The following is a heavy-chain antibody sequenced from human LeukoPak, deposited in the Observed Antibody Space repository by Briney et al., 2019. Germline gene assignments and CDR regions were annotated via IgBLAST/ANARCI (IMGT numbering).Heavy chain of an antibody. CDR2: ISYDGSNK. CDR1: GFTFSSYA. D-gene: IGHD3-10*01. J-gene: IGHJ4*02. Sequence: GRSLRLSCAASGFTFSSYAMHWVRQAPGKGLEWVAVISYDGSNKYYADSVKGRFTISRDNAKNSLYLQMNSLRAEDTAVYYCARASYGSGSRGVNYWGQGTLVTVSS. CDR3: ARASYGSGSRGVNY. V-gene: IGHV3-30-3*01.